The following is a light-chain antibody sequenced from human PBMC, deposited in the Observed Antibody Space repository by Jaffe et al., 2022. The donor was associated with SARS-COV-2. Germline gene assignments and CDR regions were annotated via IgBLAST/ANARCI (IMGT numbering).Light chain of an antibody. Sequence: QSVLTQPPSASGTPGQRVTISCSGSSSNIGYDSVHWYQQLPGTAPKLLIYSNDQRPSGVPDRFSGSKSDTSASLAISGLQSEDEADYYCATWDDSLKAVVFGGGTKLTVL. CDR2: SND. CDR1: SSNIGYDS. CDR3: ATWDDSLKAVV. V-gene: IGLV1-44*01. J-gene: IGLJ2*01.